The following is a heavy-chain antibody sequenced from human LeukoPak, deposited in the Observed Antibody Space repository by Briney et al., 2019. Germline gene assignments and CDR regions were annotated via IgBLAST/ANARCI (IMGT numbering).Heavy chain of an antibody. CDR2: INEDGSTI. D-gene: IGHD1-26*01. J-gene: IGHJ4*02. CDR1: GFSFSSYW. V-gene: IGHV3-74*01. Sequence: PGGTLRLSCAASGFSFSSYWMHWVRHAPGKGLVWVSRINEDGSTINYADSVKGRFTISRDNAKNTLSLQMNSLRAEDTAVYYCARVEVGGSYSKFDYWGQGTLVTVSS. CDR3: ARVEVGGSYSKFDY.